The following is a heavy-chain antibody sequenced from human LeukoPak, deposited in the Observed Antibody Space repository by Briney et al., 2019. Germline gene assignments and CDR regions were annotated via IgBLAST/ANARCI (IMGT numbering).Heavy chain of an antibody. D-gene: IGHD3-9*01. CDR2: IYPGDSDT. CDR1: GYSFTSYW. Sequence: GESLKISCKGSGYSFTSYWIGWVRQMPGKGLEWMGIIYPGDSDTRYSPSFQGQVTISADKSISTAYLQWSSLKASDTAMYYSARWNDILTGYLTDWGQGTLVTVSS. J-gene: IGHJ4*02. V-gene: IGHV5-51*01. CDR3: ARWNDILTGYLTD.